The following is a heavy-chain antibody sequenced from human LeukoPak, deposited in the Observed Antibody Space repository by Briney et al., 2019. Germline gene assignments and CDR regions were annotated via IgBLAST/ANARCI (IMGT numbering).Heavy chain of an antibody. CDR3: AREGIVVVPAADNYFDY. CDR1: GFTFSSYS. J-gene: IGHJ4*02. D-gene: IGHD2-2*01. CDR2: ISSSSSYI. V-gene: IGHV3-21*01. Sequence: PGGSLRLSCAAPGFTFSSYSMNWVRQAPGKGLEWVSSISSSSSYIYYAASVKGRFTISRDNAKNSLYLQMNSLRAEDTAVYYCAREGIVVVPAADNYFDYWGQGTLVTVSS.